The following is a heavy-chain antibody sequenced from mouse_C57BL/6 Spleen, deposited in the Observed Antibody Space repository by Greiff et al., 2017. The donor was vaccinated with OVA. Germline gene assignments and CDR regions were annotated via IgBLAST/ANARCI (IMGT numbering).Heavy chain of an antibody. V-gene: IGHV5-4*01. CDR1: GFTFSSYA. CDR3: ARLDGYSWFAY. CDR2: ISDGGSYT. J-gene: IGHJ3*01. Sequence: EVQVVESGGGLVKPGGSLKLSCAASGFTFSSYAMSWVRQTPEKRLEWVATISDGGSYTYYPDNVKGRFTISRDNAKNNLYLQMSHLKSEDTAMYYCARLDGYSWFAYWGQGTLVTVSA. D-gene: IGHD2-3*01.